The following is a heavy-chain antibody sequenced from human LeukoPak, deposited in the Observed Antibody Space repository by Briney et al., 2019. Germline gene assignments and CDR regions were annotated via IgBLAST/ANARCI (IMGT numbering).Heavy chain of an antibody. CDR1: GYTFTSHR. CDR3: ARLGYCSSTSCHRKYYYSGMDV. CDR2: ISAYNGNT. Sequence: GASVTDSCKATGYTFTSHRISGVRQAPGQGLDWMGWISAYNGNTNYAQKLQGRVTMTTDTSTGTAYMELRSLRSADTAVYYCARLGYCSSTSCHRKYYYSGMDVWGKGTTVTVSS. D-gene: IGHD2-2*03. V-gene: IGHV1-18*04. J-gene: IGHJ6*04.